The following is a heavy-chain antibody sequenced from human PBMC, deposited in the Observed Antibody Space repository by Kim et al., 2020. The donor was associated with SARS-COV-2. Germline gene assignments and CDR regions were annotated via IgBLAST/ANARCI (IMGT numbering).Heavy chain of an antibody. CDR3: ARSSGQYDILTGYYNYYYYGMDV. V-gene: IGHV5-10-1*01. D-gene: IGHD3-9*01. CDR1: GYSFTSYW. CDR2: IDPSDSYT. J-gene: IGHJ6*02. Sequence: GESLKISCKGSGYSFTSYWISWVRQMPGKGLEWMGRIDPSDSYTNYSPSFQGHVTISADKSISTAYLQWSSLKASDTAMYYCARSSGQYDILTGYYNYYYYGMDVWGQGTTVTVSS.